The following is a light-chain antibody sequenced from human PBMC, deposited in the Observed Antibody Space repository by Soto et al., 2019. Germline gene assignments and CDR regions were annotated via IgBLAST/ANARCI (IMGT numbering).Light chain of an antibody. V-gene: IGLV2-8*01. J-gene: IGLJ1*01. CDR1: SSDVGGYNY. CDR3: SSYAGSNNFV. Sequence: QSVLTQPPSASGSPGQSVTISCSGTSSDVGGYNYVSWHQQHPGKAPKLMIYEVSKRPSGVPDRFSGSESGNTASLIVSGLQAEDEADYYCSSYAGSNNFVFGTGTKVTVL. CDR2: EVS.